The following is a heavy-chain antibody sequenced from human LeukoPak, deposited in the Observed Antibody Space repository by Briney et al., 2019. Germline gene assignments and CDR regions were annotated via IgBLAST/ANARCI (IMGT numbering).Heavy chain of an antibody. D-gene: IGHD6-13*01. CDR2: IYPRDSEI. V-gene: IGHV5-51*01. CDR1: GYSFSTYC. CDR3: ARPAYSSSLSSHFDP. Sequence: GESLKISCEGSGYSFSTYCIAWVRQMPGKGLEWMGSIYPRDSEIRYSPSFQGQVTISADNSISTAYLQWSSLKASDTAMYYCARPAYSSSLSSHFDPWGQGALVTVSS. J-gene: IGHJ5*02.